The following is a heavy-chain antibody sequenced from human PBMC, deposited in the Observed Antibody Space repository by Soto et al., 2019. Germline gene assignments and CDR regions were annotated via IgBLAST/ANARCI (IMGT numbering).Heavy chain of an antibody. CDR3: ARDVDADFRTDFDY. Sequence: GGSLRLSCAASGFTFSDYYIHWIRRAPGKGLEWISYISGNGEIIQYAASVKGRFTISRDNAENSVYLEMDSLRAEDTALYYCARDVDADFRTDFDYWGRGTLVTVSS. J-gene: IGHJ4*02. V-gene: IGHV3-11*01. D-gene: IGHD4-17*01. CDR2: ISGNGEII. CDR1: GFTFSDYY.